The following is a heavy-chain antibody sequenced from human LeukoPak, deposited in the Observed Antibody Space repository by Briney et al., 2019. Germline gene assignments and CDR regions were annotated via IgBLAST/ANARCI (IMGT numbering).Heavy chain of an antibody. CDR3: AREVRFGEPKLGGY. CDR2: VKEDGSET. V-gene: IGHV3-7*01. CDR1: GFTFSRYW. J-gene: IGHJ4*02. D-gene: IGHD3-10*01. Sequence: GGSLRLSCAASGFTFSRYWMSWVRQAPGKGLQWVANVKEDGSETYYVDSVKGRFTISRDNAKNSLYLQMNSLRAEDTAVYYCAREVRFGEPKLGGYWGQGTLVTVSS.